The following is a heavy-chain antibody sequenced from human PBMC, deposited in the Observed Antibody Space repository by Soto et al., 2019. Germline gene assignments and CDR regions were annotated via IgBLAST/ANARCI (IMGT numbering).Heavy chain of an antibody. D-gene: IGHD1-1*01. CDR2: IYYSGST. V-gene: IGHV4-59*01. CDR1: GGSISSYY. CDR3: ARVDNPSYYYYYMDV. J-gene: IGHJ6*03. Sequence: SDTLSLTCTVSGGSISSYYWSWIRQPPGKGLEWIGYIYYSGSTNYNPSLKSRVTISVDTSKNQFSLKLSSVTAADTAVYYCARVDNPSYYYYYMDVWGKGTTVTVSS.